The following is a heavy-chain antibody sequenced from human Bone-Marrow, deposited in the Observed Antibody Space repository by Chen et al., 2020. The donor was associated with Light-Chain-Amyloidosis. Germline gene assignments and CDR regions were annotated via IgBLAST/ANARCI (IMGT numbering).Heavy chain of an antibody. V-gene: IGHV3-21*01. CDR3: ARVGAVGDNFYRNGLDV. Sequence: QLVESGGGLVKPGWSLRLSCAASGFTFSSYSMNWVRQAPGKGLEWVSSISSASTYISDADSVKGRFTISRDNAKNSLYLQMNSLRAEDTAVYYCARVGAVGDNFYRNGLDVWGQGTTVIVSS. CDR1: GFTFSSYS. CDR2: ISSASTYI. J-gene: IGHJ6*02. D-gene: IGHD1-26*01.